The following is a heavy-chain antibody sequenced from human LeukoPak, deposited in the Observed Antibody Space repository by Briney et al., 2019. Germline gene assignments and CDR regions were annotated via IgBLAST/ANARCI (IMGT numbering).Heavy chain of an antibody. Sequence: GGSLRFSCAASGFTFSSYAMSWVRQAPGKGLEWVSAISGSGGSTYYADSVKGRFTISRDNSKNTLYLQMNSLRAEDTAVYYCAKMTLVYYGSGSYEDYWGQGTLVTVSS. CDR3: AKMTLVYYGSGSYEDY. V-gene: IGHV3-23*01. CDR1: GFTFSSYA. D-gene: IGHD3-10*01. CDR2: ISGSGGST. J-gene: IGHJ4*02.